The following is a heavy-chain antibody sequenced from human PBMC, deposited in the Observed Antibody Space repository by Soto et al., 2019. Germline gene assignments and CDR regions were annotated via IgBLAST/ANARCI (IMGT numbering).Heavy chain of an antibody. V-gene: IGHV4-4*02. CDR1: GGSISSSNW. CDR2: IYHSGST. J-gene: IGHJ3*02. CDR3: ARDRPGVVVTAIPLDAFDI. Sequence: PSETLSLTCAVSGGSISSSNWWSWVRQPPGKGLEWIGEIYHSGSTNYNPSLKSRVTISVDKSKNQFSLKLSSVTAADTAVYYCARDRPGVVVTAIPLDAFDIWGQGTMVTVS. D-gene: IGHD2-21*02.